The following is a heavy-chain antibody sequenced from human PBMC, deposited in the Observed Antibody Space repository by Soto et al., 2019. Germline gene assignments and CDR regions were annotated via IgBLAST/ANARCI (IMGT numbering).Heavy chain of an antibody. V-gene: IGHV1-69*01. Sequence: QVQLVQSGAEVKKPGSSVKVSCKASGGIFSTYAISWLRQAPGQGLEWMGGIIPLFGTPNYAQRFQGRVTITADESTSKAYMELSRLRSEDTAVCYCERERDDYGSGTYYNRIDFWGQGPLVTISS. D-gene: IGHD3-10*01. CDR1: GGIFSTYA. J-gene: IGHJ4*02. CDR3: ERERDDYGSGTYYNRIDF. CDR2: IIPLFGTP.